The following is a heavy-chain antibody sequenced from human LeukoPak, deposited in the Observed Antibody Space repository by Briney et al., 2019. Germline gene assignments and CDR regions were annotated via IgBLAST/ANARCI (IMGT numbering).Heavy chain of an antibody. CDR3: ARTIFGVVRSHYYYYMDI. V-gene: IGHV1-69*13. CDR2: IIPIFGTA. J-gene: IGHJ6*03. CDR1: GGTFSSYA. D-gene: IGHD3-3*01. Sequence: RASVKVSCKASGGTFSSYAISWVRQAPGQGLEWMGGIIPIFGTANYAQKFQGRVTITADESTSTAYMELSSLRSEDTAVYYCARTIFGVVRSHYYYYMDIWGKGTTVTVSS.